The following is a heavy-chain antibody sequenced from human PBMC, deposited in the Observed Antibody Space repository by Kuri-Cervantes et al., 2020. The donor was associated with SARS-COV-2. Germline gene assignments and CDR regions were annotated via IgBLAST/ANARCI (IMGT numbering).Heavy chain of an antibody. CDR2: IIPIFGTA. D-gene: IGHD2-15*01. Sequence: SVKVSCKASGGTFSSYAISWVRQAPGQGLEWMGRIIPIFGTANYAQKFQGRVTITADESTSTAYMELSSLRSEDTAVYYCARVGIVVVVAAIPDWFDPWGQGTLVTVSS. CDR3: ARVGIVVVVAAIPDWFDP. CDR1: GGTFSSYA. V-gene: IGHV1-69*13. J-gene: IGHJ5*02.